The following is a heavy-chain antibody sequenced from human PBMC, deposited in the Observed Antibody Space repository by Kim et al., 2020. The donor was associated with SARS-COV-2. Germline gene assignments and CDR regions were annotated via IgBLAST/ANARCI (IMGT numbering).Heavy chain of an antibody. D-gene: IGHD2-2*01. V-gene: IGHV6-1*01. CDR1: GDSVSSNSAA. CDR2: TYYRSKWYN. J-gene: IGHJ3*02. Sequence: SQTLSLTCAISGDSVSSNSAAWNWIRQSPSRGLEWLGRTYYRSKWYNDYAVSVKSRITINPDTSKNQFSLQLNSVTPEDTAVYYCARDLEKGRLGYCSSTSCYVPEAFDIWGQGTMVTVSS. CDR3: ARDLEKGRLGYCSSTSCYVPEAFDI.